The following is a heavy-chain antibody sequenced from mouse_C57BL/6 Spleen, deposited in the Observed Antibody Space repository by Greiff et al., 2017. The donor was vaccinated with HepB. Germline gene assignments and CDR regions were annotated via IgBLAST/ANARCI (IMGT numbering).Heavy chain of an antibody. CDR1: GYAFSSSW. CDR3: AISIGDDVAMAY. D-gene: IGHD2-2*01. CDR2: IYPGDGDT. Sequence: VQLQQSGPELVKPGASVKISCKASGYAFSSSWTNWVKQRPGKGLERIGRIYPGDGDTNYNGKFKGKATLTADRSSSTAYMQLSSLTSEDAAVYFCAISIGDDVAMAYWGQGTSVTVAS. V-gene: IGHV1-82*01. J-gene: IGHJ4*01.